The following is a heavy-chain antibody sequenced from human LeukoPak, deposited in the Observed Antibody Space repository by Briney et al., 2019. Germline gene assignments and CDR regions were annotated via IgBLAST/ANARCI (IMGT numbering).Heavy chain of an antibody. CDR2: ISAYNGNT. V-gene: IGHV1-18*01. D-gene: IGHD2-21*01. J-gene: IGHJ4*02. Sequence: ASVKVSCKVSGYTFTSYGISWVRQAPGQGLEWMGWISAYNGNTNYAQKLQGRVTMTTDTSTSTAYMELRSLRSDDTAVYYCARDSYCGGDCYSGRNFDYWGQGTLVTVSS. CDR1: GYTFTSYG. CDR3: ARDSYCGGDCYSGRNFDY.